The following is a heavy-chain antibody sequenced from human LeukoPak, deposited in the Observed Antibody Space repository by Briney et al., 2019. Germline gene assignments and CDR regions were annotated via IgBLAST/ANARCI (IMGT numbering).Heavy chain of an antibody. CDR3: ARGDATDRLRAFDY. CDR2: ISSSSSYT. V-gene: IGHV3-11*06. CDR1: GFTFSDYY. D-gene: IGHD4-17*01. J-gene: IGHJ4*02. Sequence: GGSLRLSCAASGFTFSDYYMSWIRQAPGKGLEWVSYISSSSSYTNYADSVKGRFTISRDNAKISLYLQMNSLRAEDTAVYYCARGDATDRLRAFDYWGQGVPVTVSS.